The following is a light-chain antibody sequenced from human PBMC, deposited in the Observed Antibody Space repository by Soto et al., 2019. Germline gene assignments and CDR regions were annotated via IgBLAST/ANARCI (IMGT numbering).Light chain of an antibody. J-gene: IGLJ1*01. CDR2: EVN. CDR1: TSDVGGYNY. Sequence: SALTQPRSVSGSPGQSVTISCTGTTSDVGGYNYVSWYQHHPGKAPKFMMYEVNKRPSGVPDRFSGSKSGNTASLTISGLQADDEADYYCCSYAGSYTYVFGTGTKVTVL. CDR3: CSYAGSYTYV. V-gene: IGLV2-11*01.